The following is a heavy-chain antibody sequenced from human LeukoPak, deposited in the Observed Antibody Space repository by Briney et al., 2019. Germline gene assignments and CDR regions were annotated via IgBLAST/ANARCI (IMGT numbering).Heavy chain of an antibody. J-gene: IGHJ4*02. CDR1: GFTFSTYG. D-gene: IGHD6-19*01. Sequence: PGRSLRLSCAASGFTFSTYGMHWVRQAPGKGLEWVAVIWYDGTNKYYADSVKGRFTISRDNSKNTLYLQMNSLRVEDTAVYYCARDSCGWSFDHWGQGTLVSVSS. V-gene: IGHV3-33*01. CDR3: ARDSCGWSFDH. CDR2: IWYDGTNK.